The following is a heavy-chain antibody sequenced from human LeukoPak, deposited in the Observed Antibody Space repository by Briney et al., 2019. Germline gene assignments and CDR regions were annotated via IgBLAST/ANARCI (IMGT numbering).Heavy chain of an antibody. CDR2: IYYNGNT. V-gene: IGHV4-59*05. CDR3: ARTYSSGWNDY. J-gene: IGHJ4*02. CDR1: GGSISSYY. Sequence: SETLSLTCTVSGGSISSYYWGWIRQPPGKELEWIGSIYYNGNTYYNPSLKSRVTISGDASRNQFSLKLSSVTAADTAVYYCARTYSSGWNDYWGQGTLVTVSS. D-gene: IGHD6-19*01.